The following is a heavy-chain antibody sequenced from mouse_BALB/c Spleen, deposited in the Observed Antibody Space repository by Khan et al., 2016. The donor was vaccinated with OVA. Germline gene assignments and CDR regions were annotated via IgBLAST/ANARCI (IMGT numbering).Heavy chain of an antibody. CDR2: IYWDDEK. Sequence: QVTLKESGPGILQSSQTLSLTCSFSGFSLSTSGMGVSWIRQPSGKGLEWLAHIYWDDEKRYNPSLKSRLTISKDTSRKQVLLRITSVDTADTATYYCARSLYAYDPWFAYWGQGTLVTVSS. D-gene: IGHD2-2*01. CDR1: GFSLSTSGMG. V-gene: IGHV8-12*01. J-gene: IGHJ3*01. CDR3: ARSLYAYDPWFAY.